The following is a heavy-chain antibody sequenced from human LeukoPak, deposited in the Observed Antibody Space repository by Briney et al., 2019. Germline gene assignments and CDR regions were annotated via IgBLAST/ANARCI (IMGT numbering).Heavy chain of an antibody. J-gene: IGHJ4*02. CDR1: GFTFSSFA. D-gene: IGHD3-10*01. V-gene: IGHV3-30*04. CDR2: ISSDGRNK. CDR3: AKDVVDYGSGSYYNHY. Sequence: PGGSLRLSCAASGFTFSSFAMHWVRQAPGKGLEWVAVISSDGRNKYYVDSVQGRFTISRDNSKNTLYLQMNSLRAEDTAVYYCAKDVVDYGSGSYYNHYWGQGTLVTVSS.